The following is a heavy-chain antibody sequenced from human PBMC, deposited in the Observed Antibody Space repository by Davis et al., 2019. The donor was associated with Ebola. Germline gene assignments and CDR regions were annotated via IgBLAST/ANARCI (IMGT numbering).Heavy chain of an antibody. D-gene: IGHD6-19*01. V-gene: IGHV3-23*01. CDR3: AKRATVKVAGANYYNAMDV. J-gene: IGHJ6*04. CDR2: ISGSGGDP. Sequence: GESLKISCAGSGFTFSTYAMTWVRQAPGKGLEWVSRISGSGGDPHYADSVKGRLTISRDNSKNTLYLQMNSLRAEDTAVFYCAKRATVKVAGANYYNAMDVWGKGTTVTVSS. CDR1: GFTFSTYA.